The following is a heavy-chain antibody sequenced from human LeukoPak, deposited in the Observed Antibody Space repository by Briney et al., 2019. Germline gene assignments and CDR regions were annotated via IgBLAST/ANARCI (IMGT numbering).Heavy chain of an antibody. CDR3: ARGTTVISPLDY. D-gene: IGHD4-17*01. CDR2: INPNSGGT. J-gene: IGHJ4*02. CDR1: GYTFTGYY. Sequence: RASVKVSCKASGYTFTGYYMHWVRQAPGQGLEWMGWINPNSGGTNYAQKLQGRVAMTTDTSTSTAYMELRSLRSDDTAVYYCARGTTVISPLDYWGQGTLVTVSS. V-gene: IGHV1-2*02.